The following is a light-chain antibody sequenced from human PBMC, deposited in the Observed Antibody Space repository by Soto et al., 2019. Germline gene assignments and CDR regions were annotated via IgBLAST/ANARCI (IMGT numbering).Light chain of an antibody. V-gene: IGKV4-1*01. J-gene: IGKJ1*01. Sequence: DIVMTQSPDSLAVSLGERATINCKSSQSVLYSSNNKNYLAWYQQKPGQPPKLLIYWASTRESGVPGRFSGSGSETDFTLTISSLQTEDVAVYYCQQYYATMWTFGQGTKVDIK. CDR2: WAS. CDR1: QSVLYSSNNKNY. CDR3: QQYYATMWT.